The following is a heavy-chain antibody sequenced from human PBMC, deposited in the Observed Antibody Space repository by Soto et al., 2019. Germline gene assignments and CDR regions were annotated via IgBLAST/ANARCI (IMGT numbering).Heavy chain of an antibody. J-gene: IGHJ4*02. CDR1: GYSFTSYW. D-gene: IGHD3-22*01. CDR2: IYPGDSDA. V-gene: IGHV5-51*01. Sequence: GESLKISCKGSGYSFTSYWIGWVRQLPGKGPEWMGIIYPGDSDARYSPSFQGQVTFSADKSISTAYLHWSSLKASDTATYYCARLAVGYDSSGYYIDHWGQGTLVTVSS. CDR3: ARLAVGYDSSGYYIDH.